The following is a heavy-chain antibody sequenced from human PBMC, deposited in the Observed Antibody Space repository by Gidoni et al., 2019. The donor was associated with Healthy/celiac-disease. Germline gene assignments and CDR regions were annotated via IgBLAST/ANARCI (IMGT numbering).Heavy chain of an antibody. J-gene: IGHJ4*02. CDR1: GGSFSGYY. Sequence: QVQLQQLGAGLLKPSETLSLTCAVYGGSFSGYYWSWIRQPPGKGLEWIGEINHSGSTNYNPSLKSRVTISVDTSKNQFSLKLSSVTAADTAVYYCARALLWFGATYYFDYWGQGTLVTVSS. CDR3: ARALLWFGATYYFDY. D-gene: IGHD3-10*01. V-gene: IGHV4-34*01. CDR2: INHSGST.